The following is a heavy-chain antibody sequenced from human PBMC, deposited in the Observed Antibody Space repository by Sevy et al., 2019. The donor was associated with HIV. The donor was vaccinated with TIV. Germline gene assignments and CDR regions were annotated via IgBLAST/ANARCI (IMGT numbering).Heavy chain of an antibody. Sequence: EGSLRLSCAASGFTVSNHYISWVRQAPGKALEWVSVINSGGNTYYADSVKGRFTISRDNSKNTVYLQMNSLRVEDTAVYFSARETVSGYNLWGQGTVVTVSS. CDR2: INSGGNT. CDR1: GFTVSNHY. V-gene: IGHV3-53*01. CDR3: ARETVSGYNL. J-gene: IGHJ4*02. D-gene: IGHD5-12*01.